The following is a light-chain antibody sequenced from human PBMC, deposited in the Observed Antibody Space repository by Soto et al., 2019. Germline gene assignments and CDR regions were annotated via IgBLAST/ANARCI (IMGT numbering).Light chain of an antibody. CDR3: SSYAGNNNLV. CDR2: EVS. Sequence: QAVVTQPPSASGSPGQSVTISCTGTSSDVGYYNYVSWYQQHPGKAPKLMIHEVSERPSGVPDRFSGSKSGNTASLTVAGLQAEDEADYYCSSYAGNNNLVFGGGTKLTVL. V-gene: IGLV2-8*01. J-gene: IGLJ2*01. CDR1: SSDVGYYNY.